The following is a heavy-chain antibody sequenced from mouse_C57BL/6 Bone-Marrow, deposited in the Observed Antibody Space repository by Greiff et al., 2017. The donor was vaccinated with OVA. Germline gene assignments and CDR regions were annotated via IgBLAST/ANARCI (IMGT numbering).Heavy chain of an antibody. CDR2: IDPSDSYT. CDR1: GYTFTSYW. Sequence: QVQLQQPGAELVRPGTSVKLSCKASGYTFTSYWMHWVKQRPGQGLEWIGVIDPSDSYTNYNQKFKGKATLTVDTSSSTAYMQLSSLTSEDSAVYYCAQDYFDYWGQGTTLTVSS. D-gene: IGHD3-2*02. V-gene: IGHV1-59*01. J-gene: IGHJ2*01. CDR3: AQDYFDY.